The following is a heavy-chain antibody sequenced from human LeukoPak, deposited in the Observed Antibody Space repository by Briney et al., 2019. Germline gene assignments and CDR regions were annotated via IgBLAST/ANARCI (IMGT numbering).Heavy chain of an antibody. CDR2: IYSGGST. J-gene: IGHJ4*02. CDR1: GFNVSSNY. V-gene: IGHV3-53*04. Sequence: GGSLRLSCGASGFNVSSNYMSWVRQAPGKGLEWVSVIYSGGSTYYAASVKGRFTISRHNSKNTLYLQMNSLRPEDTAVYYCASSGYYDSSIFDYWGQGTLVTVSS. CDR3: ASSGYYDSSIFDY. D-gene: IGHD3-22*01.